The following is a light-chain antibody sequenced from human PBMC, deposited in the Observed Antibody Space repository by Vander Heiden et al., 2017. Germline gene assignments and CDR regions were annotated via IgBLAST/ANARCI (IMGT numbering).Light chain of an antibody. J-gene: IGKJ2*03. CDR3: QQYNTSSLYS. Sequence: DIEMTQSPSTLSASVGDRVTITCRASQSINSWLAWHQQKPGKAPKLLIQKASTLQSGVPSRFSGSAYGTEFTLTISIRQPDDFATYYCQQYNTSSLYSFGQGTKLELK. V-gene: IGKV1-5*03. CDR1: QSINSW. CDR2: KAS.